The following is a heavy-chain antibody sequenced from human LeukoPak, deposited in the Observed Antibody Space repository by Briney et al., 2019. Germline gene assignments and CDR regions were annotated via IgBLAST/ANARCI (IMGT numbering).Heavy chain of an antibody. CDR1: GGSFGGYY. CDR3: ARGYGSGSYHKVGYYYYGMDV. V-gene: IGHV4-34*01. D-gene: IGHD3-10*01. J-gene: IGHJ6*02. CDR2: INHSGST. Sequence: PSETLSLTCAVYGGSFGGYYWSWIRQPPGKGLEWIGEINHSGSTNYNPSLKSRVTISVDTSKNQFSLKLSSVTAADTAVYYCARGYGSGSYHKVGYYYYGMDVWGQGTTVTVSS.